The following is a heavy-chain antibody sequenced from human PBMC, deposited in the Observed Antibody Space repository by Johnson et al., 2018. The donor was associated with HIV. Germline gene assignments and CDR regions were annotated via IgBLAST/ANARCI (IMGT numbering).Heavy chain of an antibody. Sequence: VQLVESGGGLVQPGGSLRLSCAASGFTFTSYWMSWVRQAPGKGLELVANINQDGSEKYYVDSVKGRFTISRDNAKNSLYLQMNSLRAEDTAGLYCAKERRAPRAFDIWGQGTMVTVAS. CDR1: GFTFTSYW. J-gene: IGHJ3*02. CDR2: INQDGSEK. CDR3: AKERRAPRAFDI. V-gene: IGHV3-7*04.